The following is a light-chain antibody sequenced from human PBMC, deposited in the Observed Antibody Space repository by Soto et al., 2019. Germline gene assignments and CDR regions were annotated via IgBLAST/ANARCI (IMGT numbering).Light chain of an antibody. J-gene: IGLJ2*01. CDR3: CSYAGSSTLV. CDR1: STDVGGYNY. V-gene: IGLV2-23*02. Sequence: QSVLAQPSSVSGSPGQSITISCTGTSTDVGGYNYVSWYQHHPGKGPKLIIYEVSNRPSGVSDRFSGSKSGNKASLTISGLQAEDEADYYCCSYAGSSTLVFGGGTKVTVL. CDR2: EVS.